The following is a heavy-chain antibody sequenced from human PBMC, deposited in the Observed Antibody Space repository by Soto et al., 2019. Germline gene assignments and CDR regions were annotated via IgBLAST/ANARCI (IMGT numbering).Heavy chain of an antibody. CDR1: GYSFSPYW. CDR2: IFPSDSDT. D-gene: IGHD5-12*01. CDR3: ALTGYNGPCDY. J-gene: IGHJ4*02. V-gene: IGHV5-51*01. Sequence: EVQLVQSGAEVKKPGDFLKISCKGSGYSFSPYWIAWVSQLPGRGLEWMGTIFPSDSDTRYSPSFQGQVTISADKSISTAYLQGSSLKASDIAMYYCALTGYNGPCDYRGQGTLVTVSS.